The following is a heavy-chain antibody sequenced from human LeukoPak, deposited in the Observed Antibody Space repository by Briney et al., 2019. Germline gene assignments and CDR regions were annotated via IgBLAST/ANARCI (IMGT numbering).Heavy chain of an antibody. CDR1: GCTFSDYF. CDR3: ARVLRSGYSPFDY. Sequence: GGSLTLSCPASGCTFSDYFMTWIRQAPGTGLEWVSHINSTGSTIYDADSIKGRFTIARDNAKTSLSLQMNSLRAEDTAVYFCARVLRSGYSPFDYWGEGILVAVSS. D-gene: IGHD3-3*01. J-gene: IGHJ4*02. CDR2: INSTGSTI. V-gene: IGHV3-11*01.